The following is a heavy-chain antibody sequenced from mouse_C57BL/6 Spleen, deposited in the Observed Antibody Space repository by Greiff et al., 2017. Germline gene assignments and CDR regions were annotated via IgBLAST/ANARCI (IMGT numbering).Heavy chain of an antibody. CDR3: GRWEGNRGYFDV. Sequence: VQLKQSVAELVRPGASVKLSCTASGFNIKNTYMHWVKQRPEQGLEWIGRIDPANGNTKYAPEFQGKATITADTTSNTAYLQRRSLTSEDNAIYYCGRWEGNRGYFDVWGTGTTVSVSS. D-gene: IGHD2-1*01. CDR1: GFNIKNTY. CDR2: IDPANGNT. V-gene: IGHV14-3*01. J-gene: IGHJ1*03.